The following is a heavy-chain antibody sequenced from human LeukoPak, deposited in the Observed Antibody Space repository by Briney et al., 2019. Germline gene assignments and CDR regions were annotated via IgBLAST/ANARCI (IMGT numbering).Heavy chain of an antibody. V-gene: IGHV1-69*05. CDR3: ARSPRLPDNYSFYYYMEV. CDR2: IIPIFGSS. Sequence: ASVKVSCKASGGTFSNYAINWVRQAPGQGLEWMGGIIPIFGSSHYAQRFQGRVTITTDESTSTAYIELSSLRSEDTAVYYCARSPRLPDNYSFYYYMEVWGQGTTVTVS. J-gene: IGHJ6*03. CDR1: GGTFSNYA. D-gene: IGHD4-11*01.